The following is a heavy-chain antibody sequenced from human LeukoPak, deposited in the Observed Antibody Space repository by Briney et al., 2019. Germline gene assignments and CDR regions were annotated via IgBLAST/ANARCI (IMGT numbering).Heavy chain of an antibody. D-gene: IGHD1-26*01. CDR3: ASRAVAYFDY. V-gene: IGHV4-39*07. CDR1: GGSLSSTSYY. CDR2: IYYNENT. Sequence: SETLSLTCTVSGGSLSSTSYYWVWLRQPPGKGLEWIGNIYYNENTYYNPSLKSRVTISVGPSENQLSLKLNSVTAADTAVYYCASRAVAYFDYWGQGTLVTVSS. J-gene: IGHJ4*02.